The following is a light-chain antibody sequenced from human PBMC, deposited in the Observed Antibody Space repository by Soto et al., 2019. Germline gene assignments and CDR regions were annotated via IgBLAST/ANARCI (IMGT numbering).Light chain of an antibody. Sequence: DIQMTQSPSAMSASLGDRVTLTCRASQGISDSLAWFQQKPGKVPKRLIYGASTLQGGVPSRFSGSGSGTTFTLTISSLQPEDFATYFCLQYKSHPLTFGGGTKVEIK. V-gene: IGKV1-17*03. CDR1: QGISDS. CDR2: GAS. CDR3: LQYKSHPLT. J-gene: IGKJ4*01.